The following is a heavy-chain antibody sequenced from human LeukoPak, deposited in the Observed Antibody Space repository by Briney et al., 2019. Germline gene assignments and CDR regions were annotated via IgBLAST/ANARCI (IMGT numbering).Heavy chain of an antibody. CDR1: GEPFSGY. J-gene: IGHJ4*02. CDR3: ARHGGFYFDY. D-gene: IGHD3-16*01. V-gene: IGHV4-34*01. Sequence: WETLSLTCAGYGEPFSGYWSWIRQPPGEGLEWIGQIYHCGSTSYNPSLKSRVIISVDMSKNQDSLKLSSVTAADMAVYCCARHGGFYFDYWGQGALVTVSS. CDR2: IYHCGST.